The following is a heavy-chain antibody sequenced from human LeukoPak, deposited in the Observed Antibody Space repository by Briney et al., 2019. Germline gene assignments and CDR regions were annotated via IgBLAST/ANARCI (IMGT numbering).Heavy chain of an antibody. CDR2: INAGNGNT. CDR1: GYTFTSYA. CDR3: AREGGYCSSTSCYTYYYYMDV. D-gene: IGHD2-2*02. V-gene: IGHV1-3*03. J-gene: IGHJ6*03. Sequence: ASVKVSCKASGYTFTSYAMHWVRQAPGQRLEWMGWINAGNGNTKYSQEFQGRVTITRDKSTSTAYMELSSLRSEDTAVYYCAREGGYCSSTSCYTYYYYMDVWGKGTTVTVSS.